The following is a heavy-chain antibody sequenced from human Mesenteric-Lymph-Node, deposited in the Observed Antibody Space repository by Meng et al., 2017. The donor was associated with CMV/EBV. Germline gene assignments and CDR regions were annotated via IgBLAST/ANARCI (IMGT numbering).Heavy chain of an antibody. Sequence: SLKISCAASGFTFDDYAMHWVRQAPGKGLEWVSGISWNSGSIGYADSVKGRFTISRDNAKNSLYLQMNSLRAEDTALYYCAKDPYVRYDFGVVTNYWGQGTVVTVSS. D-gene: IGHD3-3*01. CDR1: GFTFDDYA. J-gene: IGHJ4*02. CDR3: AKDPYVRYDFGVVTNY. V-gene: IGHV3-9*01. CDR2: ISWNSGSI.